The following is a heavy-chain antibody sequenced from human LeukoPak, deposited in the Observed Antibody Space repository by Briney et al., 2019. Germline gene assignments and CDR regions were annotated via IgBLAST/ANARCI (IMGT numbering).Heavy chain of an antibody. Sequence: PGGSLRLSCAASGFTVSSNYMSWVRQAPGKGLEWVSAISGSGGSTYYADSVKGRFTISRDNSKNTLYLQMNSLRAEDTAVYYCAKDRTTGRIMITFGGNYDYWGQGTLVTVSP. V-gene: IGHV3-23*01. CDR2: ISGSGGST. CDR1: GFTVSSNY. CDR3: AKDRTTGRIMITFGGNYDY. J-gene: IGHJ4*02. D-gene: IGHD3-16*01.